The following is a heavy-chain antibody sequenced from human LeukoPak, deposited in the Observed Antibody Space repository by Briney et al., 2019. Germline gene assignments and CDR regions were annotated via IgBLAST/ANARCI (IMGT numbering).Heavy chain of an antibody. CDR1: GFSFRSYA. V-gene: IGHV3-23*01. D-gene: IGHD6-6*01. CDR3: AKGHLYSTSSTSFDY. CDR2: VSGSGGST. J-gene: IGHJ4*02. Sequence: GGSLRLSCAASGFSFRSYALSWVRQAPGKGLEWVSIVSGSGGSTNYADSVKGRFTISRDNSKNTLYLQMNTLRAEDTAVYYCAKGHLYSTSSTSFDYWGQGTLVTVSS.